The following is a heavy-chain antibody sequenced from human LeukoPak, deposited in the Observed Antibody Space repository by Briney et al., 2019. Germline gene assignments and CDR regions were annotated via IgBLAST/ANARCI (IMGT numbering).Heavy chain of an antibody. CDR3: ARYYYDSSGYYYFDH. J-gene: IGHJ4*02. D-gene: IGHD3-22*01. V-gene: IGHV3-11*01. Sequence: GGSLGLSCVASGFNFRDYYMGWIRQAPGKGLEWVSYSSSSGSTIYYAASVKGRFTISRDNAKNSLYLQMNSLRTEDTAVYSRARYYYDSSGYYYFDHWGQGTLVTVSS. CDR2: SSSSGSTI. CDR1: GFNFRDYY.